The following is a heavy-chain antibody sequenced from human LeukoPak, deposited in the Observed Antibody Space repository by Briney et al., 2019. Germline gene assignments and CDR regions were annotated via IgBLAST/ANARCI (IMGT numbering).Heavy chain of an antibody. CDR2: ISSSSSYT. CDR1: GFTSSDYY. D-gene: IGHD5-18*01. CDR3: ASEPQLC. J-gene: IGHJ3*01. V-gene: IGHV3-11*06. Sequence: GGSLRLSCAASGFTSSDYYMSWIRQPPGKGLEWVSYISSSSSYTNYADSVKGRFTISRDSAKSSVYLQMNSLRAEDTAVYYCASEPQLCWGQGTMVTVSS.